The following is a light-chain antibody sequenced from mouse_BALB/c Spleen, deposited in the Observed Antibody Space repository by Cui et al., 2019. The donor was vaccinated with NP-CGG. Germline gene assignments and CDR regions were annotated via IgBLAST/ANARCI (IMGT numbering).Light chain of an antibody. CDR2: GTN. CDR3: ALWYSNHWV. CDR1: TGAVTTSNY. Sequence: QAVLTQESALTTSPGETVTLTCRSSTGAVTTSNYANWVQEKPDHLFTGLIGGTNNRAPGVHARFSGSLIGDKAALTITRAQTEDEAIYFCALWYSNHWVFGGGTKLTVL. J-gene: IGLJ1*01. V-gene: IGLV1*01.